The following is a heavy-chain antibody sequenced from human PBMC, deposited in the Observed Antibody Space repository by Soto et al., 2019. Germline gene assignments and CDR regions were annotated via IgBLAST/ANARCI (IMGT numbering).Heavy chain of an antibody. Sequence: QVQLVESGGGVVQPGRSLRLSCAASGFTFSGHGMHWVRQAPGKGLEWVAVVWHDGSKEYYADSVKGRFTISRDNSKNTLYLQMNNLRAEDTAVYSCARGREGDYDGNSGYYDYWGQGTLVTVSS. V-gene: IGHV3-33*01. J-gene: IGHJ4*02. CDR1: GFTFSGHG. D-gene: IGHD4-17*01. CDR3: ARGREGDYDGNSGYYDY. CDR2: VWHDGSKE.